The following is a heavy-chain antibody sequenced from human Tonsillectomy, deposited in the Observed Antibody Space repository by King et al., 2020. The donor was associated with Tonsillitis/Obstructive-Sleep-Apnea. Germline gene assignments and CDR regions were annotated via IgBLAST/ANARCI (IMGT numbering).Heavy chain of an antibody. CDR3: ASATTHGDYGASVDY. J-gene: IGHJ4*02. CDR1: GGTFSSYA. V-gene: IGHV1-69*12. CDR2: IIPIFGTA. Sequence: QLVQSGAEVKKPGSSVKVSCKASGGTFSSYAISWVRQAPGQGLEWMGGIIPIFGTANYAQKFQGGVTITADESTSTAYMELSSLRSEDTAGYYCASATTHGDYGASVDYWGQGTLVTVSS. D-gene: IGHD4-17*01.